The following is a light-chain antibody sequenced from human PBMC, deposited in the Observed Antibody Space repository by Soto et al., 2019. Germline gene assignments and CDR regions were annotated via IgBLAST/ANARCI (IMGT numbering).Light chain of an antibody. J-gene: IGLJ1*01. CDR2: EVS. CDR1: SSDVGGYNY. V-gene: IGLV2-14*01. CDR3: SSYTSSSTLV. Sequence: QSALTQPASVSGSPGQSITISCTGTSSDVGGYNYVSWYQQHPGKAPQLMIYEVSNRPSGVSNRFSGSKSGNTASLTISGLHAEDEADYYCSSYTSSSTLVFGTGTKLTVL.